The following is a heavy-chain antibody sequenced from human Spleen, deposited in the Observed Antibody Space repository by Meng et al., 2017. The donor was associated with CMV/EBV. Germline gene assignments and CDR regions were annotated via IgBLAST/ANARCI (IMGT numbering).Heavy chain of an antibody. CDR1: GFTFNNYW. CDR2: ISSSSSYI. Sequence: GESLKISCAASGFTFNNYWMTWVRQAPGKGLEWVSSISSSSSYIYYADSVKGRFTISRDNAKNSLYLQMNSLRAEDTAVYYCARDKGVGGVLGYCSSTSCPKYGMDVWGQGTTVTVSS. CDR3: ARDKGVGGVLGYCSSTSCPKYGMDV. V-gene: IGHV3-21*01. D-gene: IGHD2-2*01. J-gene: IGHJ6*02.